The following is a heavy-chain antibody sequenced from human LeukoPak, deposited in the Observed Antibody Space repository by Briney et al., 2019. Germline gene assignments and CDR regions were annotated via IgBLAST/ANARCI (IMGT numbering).Heavy chain of an antibody. D-gene: IGHD6-6*01. CDR3: ARRAAARPRYFDL. V-gene: IGHV4-39*01. CDR2: IYYSGST. CDR1: GGSISSSSYY. Sequence: SETLSLTCTVAGGSISSSSYYWGWIRQPPWKGLEGIGSIYYSGSTYYNPSLKSRVTISVDTSKNQFSLKLSSVTAADTAVYYCARRAAARPRYFDLWGRGTLVTVSS. J-gene: IGHJ2*01.